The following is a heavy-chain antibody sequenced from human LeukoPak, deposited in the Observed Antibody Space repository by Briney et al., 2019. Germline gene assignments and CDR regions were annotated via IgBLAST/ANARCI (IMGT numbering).Heavy chain of an antibody. CDR3: ARLPVTLEDRDFWSGSSWFDP. D-gene: IGHD3-3*01. V-gene: IGHV1-18*01. CDR2: ISAYNGNT. CDR1: GYTFTSYG. Sequence: ASVEVSCKASGYTFTSYGISWVRQAPGQGLEWMGWISAYNGNTNYAQKLQGRVTMTTDTSTSTAYMELRSLRSDDTAVYYCARLPVTLEDRDFWSGSSWFDPWGQGTLVTVSS. J-gene: IGHJ5*02.